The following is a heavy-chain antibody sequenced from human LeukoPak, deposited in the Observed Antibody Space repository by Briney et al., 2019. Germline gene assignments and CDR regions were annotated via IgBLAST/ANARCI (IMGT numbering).Heavy chain of an antibody. CDR3: ARAPITSPFYFDY. D-gene: IGHD2-2*01. J-gene: IGHJ4*02. Sequence: GGSLRLSCTASGFAFDEHGMSWVLQVPGKGLEWVSGINWSGGSTGYADPLRARFTISRDNAKNSLYLQMDSLGAEDTALYYCARAPITSPFYFDYWGQGTLVTVSS. CDR2: INWSGGST. CDR1: GFAFDEHG. V-gene: IGHV3-20*04.